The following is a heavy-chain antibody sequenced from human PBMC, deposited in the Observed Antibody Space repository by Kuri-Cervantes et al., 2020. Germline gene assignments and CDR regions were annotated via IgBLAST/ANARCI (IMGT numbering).Heavy chain of an antibody. Sequence: ASVKVSCKASGYSFTTHYIHWVRQAPGQGLEWMGVIDPFGGRPIYAQKFQGRVTMTRDTSTSTVYMELSSLRSEDTAVYYCARGEGFGEGGGGYWGQGTLVTVSS. D-gene: IGHD3-10*01. CDR1: GYSFTTHY. CDR3: ARGEGFGEGGGGY. CDR2: IDPFGGRP. V-gene: IGHV1-46*01. J-gene: IGHJ4*02.